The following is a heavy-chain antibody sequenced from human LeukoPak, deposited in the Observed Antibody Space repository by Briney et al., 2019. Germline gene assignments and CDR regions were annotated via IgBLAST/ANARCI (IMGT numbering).Heavy chain of an antibody. Sequence: ASVSVSCEASGYTFTTYGISGVRQARGQGREWMGWVSAYNGNTHYAQKLQGRVTMTTDTPTSTAYMELRSLRSDDTAVYYCARGFRVYSGYGAGDYWGQGTLVTVSS. V-gene: IGHV1-18*01. CDR1: GYTFTTYG. J-gene: IGHJ4*02. CDR3: ARGFRVYSGYGAGDY. CDR2: VSAYNGNT. D-gene: IGHD5-12*01.